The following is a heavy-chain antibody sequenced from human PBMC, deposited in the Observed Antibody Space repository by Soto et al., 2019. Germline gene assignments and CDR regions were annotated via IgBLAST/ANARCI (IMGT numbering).Heavy chain of an antibody. CDR2: ISSSSSTI. D-gene: IGHD2-2*02. Sequence: EVQLVESGGGLVQPGGSLRLSCAASGFTFSSYSMNWVRQAPGKGLEWVSYISSSSSTIYYADSVKGRFTISRDNAKNSLYLQMNSLSAEDTAVYYCARVGLGYCSSTSCYNCYYYYMDVWGKGTTVTVSS. V-gene: IGHV3-48*01. CDR1: GFTFSSYS. CDR3: ARVGLGYCSSTSCYNCYYYYMDV. J-gene: IGHJ6*03.